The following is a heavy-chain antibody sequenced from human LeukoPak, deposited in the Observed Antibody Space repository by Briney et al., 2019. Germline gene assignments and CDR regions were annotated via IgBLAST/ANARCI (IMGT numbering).Heavy chain of an antibody. Sequence: PGGSLRLSCAASGFTFSSFEMNWVRQAPGKGLEWLSHISTSGSTKYYANSVKGRFTISRDNAENSVYLQMSSLTAEDTGLYYCAKDATPALGTVYMDVWGKGTTVTISS. V-gene: IGHV3-48*03. J-gene: IGHJ6*03. CDR1: GFTFSSFE. CDR2: ISTSGSTK. CDR3: AKDATPALGTVYMDV. D-gene: IGHD6-13*01.